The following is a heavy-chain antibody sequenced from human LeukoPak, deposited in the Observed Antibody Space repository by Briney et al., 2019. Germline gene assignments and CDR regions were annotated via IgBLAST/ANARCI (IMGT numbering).Heavy chain of an antibody. J-gene: IGHJ4*02. CDR2: ILPIFKRT. D-gene: IGHD3-9*01. CDR1: GGSFSSHG. Sequence: ASVKVSCKASGGSFSSHGITWVRQAPGQGLEWMGRILPIFKRTDYAQKFQGRVTITADESTSTAYMELSSLRSEDTAVYYCARRAVNYDILTGYYQLDYWGQGTLVTVSS. V-gene: IGHV1-69*13. CDR3: ARRAVNYDILTGYYQLDY.